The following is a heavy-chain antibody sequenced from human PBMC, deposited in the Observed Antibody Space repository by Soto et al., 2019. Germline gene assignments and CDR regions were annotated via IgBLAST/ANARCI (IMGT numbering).Heavy chain of an antibody. CDR3: ARGLDYYDSSTHAFDI. D-gene: IGHD3-22*01. CDR1: GGSISRYY. CDR2: VYYSGST. J-gene: IGHJ3*02. Sequence: QVQLQESGPGLVKPSETLSLTCTVSGGSISRYYWGWIRQPPGKGLEWIGYVYYSGSTNYNPSLKSRVTISVDTSKNQFSLKLSSVTAADTAVYYCARGLDYYDSSTHAFDIWGQGTMVTVSS. V-gene: IGHV4-59*01.